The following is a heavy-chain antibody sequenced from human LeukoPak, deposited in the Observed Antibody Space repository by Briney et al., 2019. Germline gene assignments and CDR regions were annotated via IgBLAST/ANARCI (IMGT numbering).Heavy chain of an antibody. D-gene: IGHD3-10*01. J-gene: IGHJ4*02. Sequence: SETLSLTCTVSGGSISSGGYYWSWIRQHPGKGLEWIGYIYYSGSTYYNPSLKSRVTISVDTSKNQFSLKLSSVTAADTAVYYCARGRKRVLLWFGGMTNFDYWGQGTLVTVSS. CDR2: IYYSGST. CDR1: GGSISSGGYY. CDR3: ARGRKRVLLWFGGMTNFDY. V-gene: IGHV4-31*03.